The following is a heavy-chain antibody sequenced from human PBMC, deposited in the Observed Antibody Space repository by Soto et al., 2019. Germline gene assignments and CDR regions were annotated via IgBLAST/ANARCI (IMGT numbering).Heavy chain of an antibody. CDR2: MYYSGST. Sequence: QVQLRESGPGLVKPSQTLSLTCTVSGGSINSGGYYWNWIRQHPGKGLDWIGYMYYSGSTYYNPFLRSRVIISAYTSENHVSLKLSSVTAADTAVYFCARGYRQSGYSSSWVFDYWGQGTLVNVSS. CDR1: GGSINSGGYY. J-gene: IGHJ4*02. CDR3: ARGYRQSGYSSSWVFDY. V-gene: IGHV4-31*03. D-gene: IGHD6-13*01.